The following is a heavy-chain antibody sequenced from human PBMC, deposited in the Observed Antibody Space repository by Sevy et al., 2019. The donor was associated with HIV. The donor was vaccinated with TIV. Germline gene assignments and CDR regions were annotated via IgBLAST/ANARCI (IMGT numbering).Heavy chain of an antibody. CDR3: AKDRAVLVGDAFDL. V-gene: IGHV3-23*01. CDR1: EITLSNYA. CDR2: ISGSGGST. Sequence: GGCLSLSCAASEITLSNYAMNWVRQAPGRGLEWVSAISGSGGSTYYADAVKGRFTISRDNSKNTLSLQMHSLRVEDTAVYYCAKDRAVLVGDAFDLWGQGTMVTVSS. J-gene: IGHJ3*01. D-gene: IGHD2-15*01.